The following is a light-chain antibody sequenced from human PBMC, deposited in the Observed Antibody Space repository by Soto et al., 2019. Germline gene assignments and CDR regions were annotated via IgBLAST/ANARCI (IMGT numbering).Light chain of an antibody. Sequence: EIVLTQSPGTLSLSPGERATLSCRASQGVTTAYLAWYQHKPGQAPRLLIFGASNRATGIPDRFSGSGSGTEFTLTISSLQSEDFAVYYCQQYNNWPFTFGPGTKVDIK. CDR2: GAS. CDR1: QGVTTAY. J-gene: IGKJ3*01. V-gene: IGKV3D-15*01. CDR3: QQYNNWPFT.